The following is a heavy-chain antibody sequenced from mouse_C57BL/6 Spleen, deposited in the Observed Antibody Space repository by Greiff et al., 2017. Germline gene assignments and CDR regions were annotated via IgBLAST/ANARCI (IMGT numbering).Heavy chain of an antibody. CDR3: ARSEDYYGSSFAY. Sequence: DVQLVESGGGLVKPGGSLKLSCAASGFTFSSYAMSWVRQTPEKRLEWVATISDGGSYTYYPDNVKGRFTISRDNAKNNLYLQMSHLKSEDTAMYYCARSEDYYGSSFAYWGQGTLVTVSA. V-gene: IGHV5-4*01. J-gene: IGHJ3*01. D-gene: IGHD1-1*01. CDR1: GFTFSSYA. CDR2: ISDGGSYT.